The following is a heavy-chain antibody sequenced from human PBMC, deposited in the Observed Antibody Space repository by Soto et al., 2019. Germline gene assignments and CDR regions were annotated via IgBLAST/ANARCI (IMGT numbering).Heavy chain of an antibody. Sequence: ETLSLTCTVSGGSISSSSYYWGWIRQPPGKGLEWIGSIYYSGSTYYNPSLKSRVTISVDTSKNQFSLKLSSVTAADTAVYYCARTYYDFWSGYYTPYYYYYGMYVWGQGTTVTVSS. D-gene: IGHD3-3*01. CDR3: ARTYYDFWSGYYTPYYYYYGMYV. V-gene: IGHV4-39*01. CDR1: GGSISSSSYY. CDR2: IYYSGST. J-gene: IGHJ6*02.